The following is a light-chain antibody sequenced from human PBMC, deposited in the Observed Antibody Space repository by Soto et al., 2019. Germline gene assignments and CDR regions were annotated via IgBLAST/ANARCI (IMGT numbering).Light chain of an antibody. CDR1: QSVSSNY. J-gene: IGKJ3*01. CDR2: GAS. V-gene: IGKV3-20*01. CDR3: QHYGSSLLFT. Sequence: EIVLTQSPGTLSLSPGERATLSCRASQSVSSNYLAWYQQKPGQAPRLLIYGASSRATGIPDRFSGSGSGTDFTLTISRLEPEDFAVYYCQHYGSSLLFTFGPGTKLDI.